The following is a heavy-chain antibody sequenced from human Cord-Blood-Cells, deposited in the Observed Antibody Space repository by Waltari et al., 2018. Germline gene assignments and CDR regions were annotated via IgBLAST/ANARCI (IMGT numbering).Heavy chain of an antibody. D-gene: IGHD3-3*01. CDR3: ARVEGHYFDY. V-gene: IGHV4-34*01. CDR1: GGSFSGYY. J-gene: IGHJ4*02. CDR2: INHSGST. Sequence: QVQLQQWGAGLLKPSETLSLTCAVYGGSFSGYYWSWIRQPPGKGLEWIGEINHSGSTNYNPSLKSRVTISVDTSKNQFSLKLSSVTAADTAVYYCARVEGHYFDYWGQGTLVTVSS.